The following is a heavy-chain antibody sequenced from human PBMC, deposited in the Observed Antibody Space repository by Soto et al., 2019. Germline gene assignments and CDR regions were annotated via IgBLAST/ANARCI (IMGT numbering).Heavy chain of an antibody. V-gene: IGHV3-23*01. CDR2: ISGSGGST. Sequence: PGGSLRLSCAASGFTFSSYAMSWVRQAPGKGLEWVSAISGSGGSTYYADSVKGRFTISRDNSKNTLYLQMNSLRAEDTAVYYFAKDRGVTTPYYLDYWGKGTLVTVSS. CDR3: AKDRGVTTPYYLDY. D-gene: IGHD4-17*01. J-gene: IGHJ4*02. CDR1: GFTFSSYA.